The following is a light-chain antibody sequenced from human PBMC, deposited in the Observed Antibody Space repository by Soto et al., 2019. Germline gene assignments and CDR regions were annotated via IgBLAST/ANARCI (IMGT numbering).Light chain of an antibody. CDR1: QSVNTL. V-gene: IGKV3-11*01. Sequence: EIVLTQSPATLSLSPGERATVSCRASQSVNTLAAWYQQKPGQAPRLLIYDASNRATDIPARFSGSGSGADFTLTISSLEPEDFAVYYCQQRISWPPTFGQGTRLETK. CDR2: DAS. J-gene: IGKJ5*01. CDR3: QQRISWPPT.